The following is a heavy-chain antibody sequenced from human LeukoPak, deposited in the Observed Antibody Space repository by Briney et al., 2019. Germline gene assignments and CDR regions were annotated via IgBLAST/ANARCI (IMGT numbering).Heavy chain of an antibody. CDR1: GFTVSSNY. J-gene: IGHJ4*02. Sequence: GGSLRLSCAASGFTVSSNYMSWVRQAPGKGLEWVSVIYSGGSTYYADSVKGRFTISRDNSKNTLYLQMNSLRAEDTAVYYCAREGSFCGSGSYSQPLDYWGQGTLVTVSS. CDR3: AREGSFCGSGSYSQPLDY. V-gene: IGHV3-53*01. D-gene: IGHD3-10*01. CDR2: IYSGGST.